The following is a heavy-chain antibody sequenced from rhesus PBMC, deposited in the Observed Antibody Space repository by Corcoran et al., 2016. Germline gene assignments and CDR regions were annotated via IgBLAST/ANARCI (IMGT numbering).Heavy chain of an antibody. Sequence: QLQLQKSGPGLVKPSETLSPTCAVSGGSISSNYWSWIRKPQGKGLEWMGRISGGGRSTASNPPPSILVTISADPSTTHFSLKLISVTAAYTAVYYCARDSSVLAWLFHHDNRFDVWGPGVLVTVSS. CDR2: ISGGGRST. CDR1: GGSISSNY. V-gene: IGHV4-173*01. J-gene: IGHJ5-1*01. D-gene: IGHD3-28*01. CDR3: ARDSSVLAWLFHHDNRFDV.